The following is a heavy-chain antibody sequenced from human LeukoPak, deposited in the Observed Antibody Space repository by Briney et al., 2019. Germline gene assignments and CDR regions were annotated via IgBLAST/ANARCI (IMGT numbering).Heavy chain of an antibody. CDR3: VKDLPYYYGSGSDPGGDY. Sequence: GGSLRLSCAASGFTFSSYAMSWVRQAPGKGLEWVSAISGSGGSTYYADSVKGRFTISRDNSKNTLYLQMNSLRAEDTAVYYCVKDLPYYYGSGSDPGGDYWGQGTLVTVSS. D-gene: IGHD3-10*01. CDR2: ISGSGGST. CDR1: GFTFSSYA. V-gene: IGHV3-23*01. J-gene: IGHJ4*02.